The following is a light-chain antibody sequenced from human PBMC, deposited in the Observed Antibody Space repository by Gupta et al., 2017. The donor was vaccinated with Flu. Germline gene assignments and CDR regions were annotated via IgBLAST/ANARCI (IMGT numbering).Light chain of an antibody. CDR3: CSYAPNGYFVDWV. V-gene: IGLV2-23*02. J-gene: IGLJ3*02. CDR1: STDIGKFYL. Sequence: SCTGTSTDIGKFYLVSWYQHHPGKAPKLIIYEVSQRPSGVSDRFSGSKSATTAFLAISGLPTEDEAQYFCCSYAPNGYFVDWVFGGGTKVTVL. CDR2: EVS.